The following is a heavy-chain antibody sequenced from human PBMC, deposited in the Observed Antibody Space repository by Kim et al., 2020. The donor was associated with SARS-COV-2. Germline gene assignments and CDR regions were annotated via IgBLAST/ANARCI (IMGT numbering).Heavy chain of an antibody. CDR1: GGTFSSDG. J-gene: IGHJ6*02. CDR3: AGTHLADIVVVPAARDPGLYYYDMAV. D-gene: IGHD2-2*01. Sequence: SVKVSCKASGGTFSSDGISWVRQAPGQGLEWMGGIITIFGTANYAQKFQGRVTITADESTSTAYMELSSLRSEDTAVYYCAGTHLADIVVVPAARDPGLYYYDMAVRGQGTTATDSS. V-gene: IGHV1-69*13. CDR2: IITIFGTA.